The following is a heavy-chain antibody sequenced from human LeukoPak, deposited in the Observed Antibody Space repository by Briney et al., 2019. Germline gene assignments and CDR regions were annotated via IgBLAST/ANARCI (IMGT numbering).Heavy chain of an antibody. D-gene: IGHD2-15*01. CDR3: ARRGCNGGSCFGY. CDR1: GYSFTYDW. CDR2: IYPGDSDT. J-gene: IGHJ4*02. V-gene: IGHV5-51*01. Sequence: GESLKISCKGSGYSFTYDWIGWVRQMPGKGLEWMGIIYPGDSDTRYSPPFQGQVTISADKSISTAYLQWSRLDAADTAMYYCARRGCNGGSCFGYWGQGTLVTVSS.